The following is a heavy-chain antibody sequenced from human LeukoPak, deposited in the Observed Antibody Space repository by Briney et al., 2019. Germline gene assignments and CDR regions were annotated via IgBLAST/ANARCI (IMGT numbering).Heavy chain of an antibody. V-gene: IGHV3-48*03. CDR2: ISSSGSTI. J-gene: IGHJ1*01. CDR1: GFTFSSYE. CDR3: VVGDYYDSSGYYRAFQH. D-gene: IGHD3-22*01. Sequence: GGSLRLSCAASGFTFSSYEMNWVRQAPGKGLEWVSYISSSGSTIYFADSVKGRFTISRDNAKNSLYLQMNSLRAEDTAVYYCVVGDYYDSSGYYRAFQHWGQGTLVTVSS.